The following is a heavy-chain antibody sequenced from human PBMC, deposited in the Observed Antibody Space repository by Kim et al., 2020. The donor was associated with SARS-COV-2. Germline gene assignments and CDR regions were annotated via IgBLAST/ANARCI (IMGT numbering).Heavy chain of an antibody. J-gene: IGHJ4*02. Sequence: SVKVSCKASGGTFSSYAISWVRQPPGQGLEWMGGIIPIFGTANYAQKFQGRVTITADESTSTAYMELSSLRSEDTAVYYCAREYYDFWSGYHHSFFDYWGQGTLVTVSS. CDR1: GGTFSSYA. CDR2: IIPIFGTA. D-gene: IGHD3-3*01. CDR3: AREYYDFWSGYHHSFFDY. V-gene: IGHV1-69*13.